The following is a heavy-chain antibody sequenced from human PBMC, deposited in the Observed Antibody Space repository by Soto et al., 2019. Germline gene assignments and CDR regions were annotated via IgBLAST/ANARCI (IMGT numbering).Heavy chain of an antibody. V-gene: IGHV3-15*01. D-gene: IGHD4-17*01. J-gene: IGHJ3*02. CDR3: ATDYGWAFQI. Sequence: EVQLVASGGVLVKPGESLRLSCAGSGLSFSDVKMTWVRQLPGKGLEWVGRIQTKTGGGTADYPAAVRGRFTISRDDSKNTMYLQLNSLKTEDTSVYYCATDYGWAFQIWGQWTTVTVAS. CDR2: IQTKTGGGTA. CDR1: GLSFSDVK.